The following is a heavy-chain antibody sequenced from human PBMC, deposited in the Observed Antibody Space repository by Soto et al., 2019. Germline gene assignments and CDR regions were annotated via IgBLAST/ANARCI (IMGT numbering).Heavy chain of an antibody. D-gene: IGHD6-19*01. V-gene: IGHV3-64D*06. CDR3: VKEGYMRSDWYGQFDS. J-gene: IGHJ4*02. Sequence: GGSLRLSCSASGFTFNTFAMHWVRQTPGKGLEFVSAISSNGGNTYYADSVKGRFAISRDNSKNTLYLQMYSLRPEDTALYYCVKEGYMRSDWYGQFDSWGQGKMVTVSS. CDR2: ISSNGGNT. CDR1: GFTFNTFA.